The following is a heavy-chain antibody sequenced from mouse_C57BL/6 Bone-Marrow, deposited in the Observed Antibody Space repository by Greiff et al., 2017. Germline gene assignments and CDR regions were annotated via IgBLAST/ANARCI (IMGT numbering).Heavy chain of an antibody. J-gene: IGHJ2*01. CDR2: LSSGGDYI. Sequence: LVESGEGLVKPGGSLKLSCAASGFTFSSYAMSWVRQTPETRLEWVAYLSSGGDYIYYAATVKGRFTISRDNARNTLYLQMSSLKSEDTAMYYCTRGWAPRSYFDYWGQGTTLTVSS. CDR1: GFTFSSYA. V-gene: IGHV5-9-1*02. D-gene: IGHD2-3*01. CDR3: TRGWAPRSYFDY.